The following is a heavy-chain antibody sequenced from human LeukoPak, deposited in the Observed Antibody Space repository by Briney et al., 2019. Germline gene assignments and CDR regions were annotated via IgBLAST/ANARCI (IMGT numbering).Heavy chain of an antibody. V-gene: IGHV3-11*04. CDR3: ARVDCSSTSCYEFDY. CDR2: IRSSGSTI. CDR1: GFTFSDYY. J-gene: IGHJ4*02. Sequence: GGSLRLSCAASGFTFSDYYMSWIRQAPGKGLEWVSYIRSSGSTIYYADSVKGRYTISRDNAKNSLYLQMNSLRAEDTAVYYCARVDCSSTSCYEFDYWGQGTLVTVSS. D-gene: IGHD2-2*01.